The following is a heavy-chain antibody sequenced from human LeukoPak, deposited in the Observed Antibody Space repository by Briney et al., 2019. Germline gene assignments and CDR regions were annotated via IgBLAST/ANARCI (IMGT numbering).Heavy chain of an antibody. CDR3: ARDRESRSGSSYYFDY. Sequence: PGASLRLSCAASGFTFSSYAMHWVRQAPGKGLEWVAVISYDGSNEYYADSVKGRFTISRDNSKNTLYLQMNSLRAEDTAVYCCARDRESRSGSSYYFDYWGQGTLVTVSS. D-gene: IGHD3-10*01. CDR2: ISYDGSNE. J-gene: IGHJ4*02. CDR1: GFTFSSYA. V-gene: IGHV3-30*04.